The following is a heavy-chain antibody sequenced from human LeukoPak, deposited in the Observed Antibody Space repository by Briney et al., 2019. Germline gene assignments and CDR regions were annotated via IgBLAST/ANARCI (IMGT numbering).Heavy chain of an antibody. CDR3: ARGGIYDSSGFDAFDI. CDR1: GGSFSGYY. V-gene: IGHV4-34*01. J-gene: IGHJ3*02. Sequence: PSETLSLTCAVYGGSFSGYYWSWIRQPPGKGLEWIGEINHSGSTNYNPPLKSRVTISVDTSNNQFSLKLSSVTAADTAVYYCARGGIYDSSGFDAFDIWGQGTMVTVSS. D-gene: IGHD3-22*01. CDR2: INHSGST.